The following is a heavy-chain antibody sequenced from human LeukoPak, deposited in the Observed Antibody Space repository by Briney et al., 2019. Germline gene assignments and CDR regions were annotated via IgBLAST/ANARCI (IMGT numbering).Heavy chain of an antibody. Sequence: ASVKVSCKASGYTFTGYYLHWVRQAAGHGLEWMRRINPNSGCTNYAQKFQGRVTMTRDTSISTAYMELSRLRSDDTAVYYCARSLRGVVVVVAATAPATGWFDPWGQGTPVTVSS. V-gene: IGHV1-2*06. D-gene: IGHD2-15*01. CDR2: INPNSGCT. CDR3: ARSLRGVVVVVAATAPATGWFDP. CDR1: GYTFTGYY. J-gene: IGHJ5*02.